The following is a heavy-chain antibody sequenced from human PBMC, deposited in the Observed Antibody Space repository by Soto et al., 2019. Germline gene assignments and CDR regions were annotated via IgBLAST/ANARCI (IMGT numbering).Heavy chain of an antibody. J-gene: IGHJ4*02. Sequence: NPSETLSLTCSVSGGSVSTYYWSWIRQPPGKGLEWVGFVSYSGSTNYNPSLKSLVTISIDTSKNQFSLKLDSVTAADTAVYYCARDFLGGYGVFDVWGLGTPVTVSS. V-gene: IGHV4-59*02. CDR1: GGSVSTYY. CDR3: ARDFLGGYGVFDV. D-gene: IGHD5-12*01. CDR2: VSYSGST.